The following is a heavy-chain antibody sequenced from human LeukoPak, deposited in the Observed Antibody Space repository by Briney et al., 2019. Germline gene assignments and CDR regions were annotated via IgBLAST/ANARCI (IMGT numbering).Heavy chain of an antibody. V-gene: IGHV3-11*01. CDR1: GFSFSDHY. D-gene: IGHD1-26*01. Sequence: GGSLRLSSAASGFSFSDHYMSWIRQAPGRGLEWVSYISNTGSTIYYADSVKGRFTISRDNAKNSLYLQMNSLRAEDTAMYYCARDASGAFDVRGQGTMVTVSS. CDR3: ARDASGAFDV. J-gene: IGHJ3*01. CDR2: ISNTGSTI.